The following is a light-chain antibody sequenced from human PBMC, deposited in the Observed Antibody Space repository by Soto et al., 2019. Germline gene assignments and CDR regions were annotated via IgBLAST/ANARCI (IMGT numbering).Light chain of an antibody. CDR1: SSDIGSNP. V-gene: IGLV1-44*01. CDR2: SNN. J-gene: IGLJ3*02. CDR3: AAWDDSLNGPV. Sequence: QSVLTQPPSASGTPGQRVTISCSGSSSDIGSNPVNWYQQLPGKAPKLLIYSNNHRPSGVPDRFSGSKSGTSASLAISGLQYEDEADYYCAAWDDSLNGPVFGGGTKVTV.